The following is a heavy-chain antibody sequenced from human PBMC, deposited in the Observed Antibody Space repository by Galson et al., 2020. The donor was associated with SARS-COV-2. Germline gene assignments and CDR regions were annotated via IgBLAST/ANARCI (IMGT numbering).Heavy chain of an antibody. D-gene: IGHD3-3*01. Sequence: SETLSLTCTVSGGSISGHYWNWIRQPPGKGLEWIGYIHSSGSTNYNPSLKSRVTISVDTSKNQFSLKLTSVTAADTAVYYCAKGALGFWTGCYYYYRVVWGKGTTVTVSS. CDR1: GGSISGHY. V-gene: IGHV4-4*09. J-gene: IGHJ6*03. CDR3: AKGALGFWTGCYYYYRVV. CDR2: IHSSGST.